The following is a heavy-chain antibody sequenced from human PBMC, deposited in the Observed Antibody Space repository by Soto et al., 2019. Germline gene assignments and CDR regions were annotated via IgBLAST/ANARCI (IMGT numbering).Heavy chain of an antibody. Sequence: ASVKVSCKTSGYDFTRYLIHWVRQAPGQGLEWMVKVNPTGGSPTFGQKFQGRVTVTTDTSTSTVYMELSSLRSDDTAVYYCSRDLSPYWGQGTLVTVSS. CDR2: VNPTGGSP. D-gene: IGHD3-16*02. V-gene: IGHV1-46*03. CDR3: SRDLSPY. J-gene: IGHJ4*02. CDR1: GYDFTRYL.